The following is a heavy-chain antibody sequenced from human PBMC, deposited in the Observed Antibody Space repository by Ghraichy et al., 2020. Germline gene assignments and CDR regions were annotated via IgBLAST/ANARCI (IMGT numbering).Heavy chain of an antibody. J-gene: IGHJ4*02. Sequence: SETLSLTCAVSGVSTGSSNYYWGWIRQPPGKGLEWIGSIFNSGRPHYNPSLESRVTISGDSSKNQFSLELSSVTAADTAVYYCVRHGSLELVHSDYWGQGTLVTVSS. CDR1: GVSTGSSNYY. CDR2: IFNSGRP. D-gene: IGHD1-7*01. CDR3: VRHGSLELVHSDY. V-gene: IGHV4-39*01.